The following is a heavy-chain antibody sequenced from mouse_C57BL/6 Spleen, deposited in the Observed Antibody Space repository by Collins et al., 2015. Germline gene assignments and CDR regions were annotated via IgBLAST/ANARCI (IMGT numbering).Heavy chain of an antibody. V-gene: IGHV10S3*01. CDR2: IRSKSNNYAT. Sequence: EVQLVETGGGLVQPKGSLKLSCAASGFTFNTNAMNWVRQAPGKGLEWVARIRSKSNNYATYYADSVKDRFTISRDDSQSMLYLQMNNLKTEDTAMCYCVRGGYDVAYWGQGTLVTVSA. J-gene: IGHJ3*01. D-gene: IGHD2-2*01. CDR1: GFTFNTNA. CDR3: VRGGYDVAY.